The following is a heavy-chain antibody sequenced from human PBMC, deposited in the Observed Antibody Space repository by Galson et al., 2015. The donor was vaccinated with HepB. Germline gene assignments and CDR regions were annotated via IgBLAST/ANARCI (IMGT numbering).Heavy chain of an antibody. Sequence: ETLSLTCAVYGGSFSGYYWSWIRQPPGKGLEWIGEINHSGSTNYNPSLKSRVTISVDTSKNQFSLKLSSVTAADTAVYYCARGGRGRGWFDPWGQGTLVTVSS. CDR2: INHSGST. V-gene: IGHV4-34*01. D-gene: IGHD3-10*01. CDR1: GGSFSGYY. J-gene: IGHJ5*02. CDR3: ARGGRGRGWFDP.